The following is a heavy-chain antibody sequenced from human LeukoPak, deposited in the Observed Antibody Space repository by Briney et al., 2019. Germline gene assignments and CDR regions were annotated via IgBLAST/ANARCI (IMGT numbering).Heavy chain of an antibody. CDR1: GGSISTYY. V-gene: IGHV4-59*05. D-gene: IGHD2-2*01. CDR3: ARQLGLGYCSSTSCSVGSYFDY. J-gene: IGHJ4*02. CDR2: IYYSGST. Sequence: SETLSLTCTVSGGSISTYYWSWIRQPPGKGLEWIGSIYYSGSTYYNPSLKSRVTISVDTSKNQFSLKLSSVTAADTAVYYCARQLGLGYCSSTSCSVGSYFDYWGQGTLVTVSS.